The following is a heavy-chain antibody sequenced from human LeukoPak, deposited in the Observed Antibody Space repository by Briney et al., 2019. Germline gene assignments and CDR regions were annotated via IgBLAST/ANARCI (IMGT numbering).Heavy chain of an antibody. J-gene: IGHJ4*02. CDR2: IYYSGST. V-gene: IGHV4-30-4*08. Sequence: PSETLSLTCTVSGGSISSYYWSWIRQHPGKGLEWIGYIYYSGSTYYNPSLKSRVTISVDTSKNQFSLKLSSVTTADTAVFYCARVHVDIVATAYYFDYWGQGTLVTVSS. D-gene: IGHD5-12*01. CDR3: ARVHVDIVATAYYFDY. CDR1: GGSISSYY.